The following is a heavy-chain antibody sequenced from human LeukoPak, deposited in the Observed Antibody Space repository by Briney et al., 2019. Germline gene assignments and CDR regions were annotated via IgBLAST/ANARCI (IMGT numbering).Heavy chain of an antibody. CDR3: ALQPGYCSSASCSHFDF. V-gene: IGHV5-51*01. Sequence: KVGESLKISCKGSGYKFTNYWIVWVRQMPGKGLEWMGIIYPDDSNTRYSPSFQGQATISVDKSFSTAYLQWNSLKASDTAMYNCALQPGYCSSASCSHFDFWGQGTLVTVSS. D-gene: IGHD2-2*01. CDR1: GYKFTNYW. J-gene: IGHJ4*02. CDR2: IYPDDSNT.